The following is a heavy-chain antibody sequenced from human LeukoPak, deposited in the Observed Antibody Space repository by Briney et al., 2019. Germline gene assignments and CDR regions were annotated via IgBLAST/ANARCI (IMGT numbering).Heavy chain of an antibody. Sequence: SQTLSLTCTVSGGSISSSSYYWSWIRQPAGKGLEWIGRISPSGSTDYNSSLKSRLTISVDTSKNQFSLKLSSVTAADTAVYYCASPYYDILTGYYMGPQYFDYWGQGTLVTVSS. CDR3: ASPYYDILTGYYMGPQYFDY. CDR1: GGSISSSSYY. J-gene: IGHJ4*02. D-gene: IGHD3-9*01. CDR2: ISPSGST. V-gene: IGHV4-61*02.